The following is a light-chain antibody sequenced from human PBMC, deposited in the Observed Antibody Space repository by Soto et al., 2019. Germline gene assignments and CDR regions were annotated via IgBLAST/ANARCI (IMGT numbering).Light chain of an antibody. V-gene: IGKV4-1*01. CDR3: QQYYTTPRT. J-gene: IGKJ1*01. Sequence: DIVMTQSPDSLAVSLGERATINCKSSQSVLYTSNNKNYLAWYQQKPGHPPKVLIYWASTRESGVPDRFSGSGSGTDFTLTISSLQAEDVAVYFCQQYYTTPRTFGHGTKVEIK. CDR2: WAS. CDR1: QSVLYTSNNKNY.